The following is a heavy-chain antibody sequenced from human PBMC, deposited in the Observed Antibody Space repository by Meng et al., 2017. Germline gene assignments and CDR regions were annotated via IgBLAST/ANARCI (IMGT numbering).Heavy chain of an antibody. Sequence: QVKLQQWGAGLLKPSETLSLTCAVYGGSFSGYYWSWIRQPPGKGLEWIGEINHSGSTNYNPSLKSRVTISVDTSKNQFSLKLSSVTAADTAVYYCAREVVAALDYWGQGTLVTVSS. J-gene: IGHJ4*02. CDR2: INHSGST. V-gene: IGHV4-34*01. D-gene: IGHD2-15*01. CDR1: GGSFSGYY. CDR3: AREVVAALDY.